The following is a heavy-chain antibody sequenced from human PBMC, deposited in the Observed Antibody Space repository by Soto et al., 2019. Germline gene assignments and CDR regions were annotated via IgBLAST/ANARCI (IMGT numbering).Heavy chain of an antibody. D-gene: IGHD2-21*02. V-gene: IGHV3-11*06. Sequence: QVQLVESGGGLGRPGGSLRLSCPASGFNFSDHYMSWIRQAPGKGLEWVSYISSSRRYTNHADSVKCRFTISTDNAKQSLYLQMNSLGAENKAVYFGARYLRDRHRQIDYGGQGTLVTVSS. J-gene: IGHJ4*02. CDR2: ISSSRRYT. CDR1: GFNFSDHY. CDR3: ARYLRDRHRQIDY.